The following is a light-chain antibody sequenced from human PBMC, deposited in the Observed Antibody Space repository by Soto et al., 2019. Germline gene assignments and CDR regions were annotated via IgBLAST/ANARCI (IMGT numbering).Light chain of an antibody. CDR2: GAS. CDR1: QSVSSSY. Sequence: EIVLTQSPGTLSLSPGERATLSCRASQSVSSSYLAWYQQKPGQATRLLFYGASSRATGIPDRFSGSGSGTDFTLTISRLGPEDFAVYYCQQYGSSPPYTFGQGTKLEIK. V-gene: IGKV3-20*01. J-gene: IGKJ2*01. CDR3: QQYGSSPPYT.